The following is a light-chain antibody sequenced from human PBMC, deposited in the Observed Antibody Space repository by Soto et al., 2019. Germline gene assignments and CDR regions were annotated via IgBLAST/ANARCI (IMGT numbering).Light chain of an antibody. CDR1: QSLDGN. CDR2: ATS. Sequence: EIVMTQSPATLSVSPGQRATLSCRASQSLDGNLAWYQQKPGQAPRLLIYATSTRATGIPARFSGSGSGTEFTLTISSLQSEDFAVYYCQQYNNWPWYTFGQGTKLEIK. CDR3: QQYNNWPWYT. J-gene: IGKJ2*01. V-gene: IGKV3-15*01.